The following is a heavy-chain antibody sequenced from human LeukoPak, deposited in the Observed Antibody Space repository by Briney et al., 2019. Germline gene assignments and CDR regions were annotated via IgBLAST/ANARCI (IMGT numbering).Heavy chain of an antibody. Sequence: PSETLSLTCTVSGGSISSYYWSWIRQPDGKGPEWIGRIYTSGSTNYNPSLKSRVTMSVDTSKNQFSLKLSSVTAADTAVYYCARDRGESGWVGDYYMDVWGKGTTVTVSS. CDR1: GGSISSYY. CDR3: ARDRGESGWVGDYYMDV. D-gene: IGHD6-19*01. CDR2: IYTSGST. V-gene: IGHV4-4*07. J-gene: IGHJ6*03.